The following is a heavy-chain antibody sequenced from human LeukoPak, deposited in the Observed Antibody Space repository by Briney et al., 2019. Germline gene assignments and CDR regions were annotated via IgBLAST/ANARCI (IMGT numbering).Heavy chain of an antibody. CDR1: GFTFSSYG. CDR2: ISYDGSNK. J-gene: IGHJ4*02. D-gene: IGHD3-10*01. Sequence: PGGSLRLSCAASGFTFSSYGMHWVRQAPGKGLEWVAVISYDGSNKYYADSVKGRFTISRDNYKNTLYLKMNNLRAEDTAVYYCAKDGVPSRWFGRNYFDYWGQGTLVTVSS. V-gene: IGHV3-30*18. CDR3: AKDGVPSRWFGRNYFDY.